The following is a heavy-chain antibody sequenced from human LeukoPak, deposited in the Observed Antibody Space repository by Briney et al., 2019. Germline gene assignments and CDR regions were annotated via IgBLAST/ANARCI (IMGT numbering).Heavy chain of an antibody. CDR1: GFTFSDYY. Sequence: GGSLRLSCAASGFTFSDYYMSWIHQAPGKGLEWVSYISSSSSYTNYADSVKGRFTISRDNAKNSLYLQMSSLRAEDTAVYYCARADSEYSSGIDSDYWGQGTLVTVSS. J-gene: IGHJ4*02. CDR3: ARADSEYSSGIDSDY. D-gene: IGHD6-19*01. CDR2: ISSSSSYT. V-gene: IGHV3-11*06.